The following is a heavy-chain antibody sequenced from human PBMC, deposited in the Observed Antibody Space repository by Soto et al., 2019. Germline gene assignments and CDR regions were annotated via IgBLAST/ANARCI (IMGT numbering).Heavy chain of an antibody. J-gene: IGHJ3*02. CDR3: ARGQGYCSSISCYRYGAFDS. CDR1: GGSVSSESHY. D-gene: IGHD2-2*02. Sequence: SETLSLTCTVSGGSVSSESHYWSWIRQTPGKGLEWIGYIYYTGSTNYNPSLKGRVTMSVGTSRDQVSLRLRSVTAADTAVYDCARGQGYCSSISCYRYGAFDSWGQGTMFT. V-gene: IGHV4-61*01. CDR2: IYYTGST.